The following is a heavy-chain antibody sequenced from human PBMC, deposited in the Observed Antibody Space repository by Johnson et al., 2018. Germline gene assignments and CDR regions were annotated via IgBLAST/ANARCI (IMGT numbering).Heavy chain of an antibody. D-gene: IGHD3-16*01. Sequence: QVQLVESGGGVVQXGRSXRLXCAASGFTFSNYGMHWVRQSPGKGLEWVAVISYDGSDKYYADSVKGRFTISRDSSKNTLYLQMNSLRAEDTAVYYCAKDKRLGDFPYYYYYMDVWGKGTTVTVSS. V-gene: IGHV3-30*18. J-gene: IGHJ6*03. CDR3: AKDKRLGDFPYYYYYMDV. CDR2: ISYDGSDK. CDR1: GFTFSNYG.